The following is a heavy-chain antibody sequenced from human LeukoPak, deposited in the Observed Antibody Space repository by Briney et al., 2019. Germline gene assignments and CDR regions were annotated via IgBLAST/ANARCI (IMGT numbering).Heavy chain of an antibody. CDR3: ARVPPRTAMGPYFDY. CDR1: GSSISSGGYY. J-gene: IGHJ4*02. V-gene: IGHV4-31*03. CDR2: IYYSGST. D-gene: IGHD5-18*01. Sequence: SQTLSLTCTVSGSSISSGGYYWSWIRQHPGKGLEWIGYIYYSGSTYYNPSLKSRVTISVDTSKNQFSLKLSSVTAADTAVYYCARVPPRTAMGPYFDYWGQGTLVTVSS.